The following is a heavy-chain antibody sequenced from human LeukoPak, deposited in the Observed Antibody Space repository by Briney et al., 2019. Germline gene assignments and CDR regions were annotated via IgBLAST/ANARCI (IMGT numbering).Heavy chain of an antibody. CDR3: ARDFTPIWYSSSSGFDY. CDR2: ISGSGGST. V-gene: IGHV3-23*01. CDR1: GFTFGSYA. J-gene: IGHJ4*02. D-gene: IGHD6-6*01. Sequence: PGGSLRLSCAASGFTFGSYAMSWVRQAPGKGLEWVSAISGSGGSTYYADSVKGRFTISRDNSKNTLYLQMNSLRAEDTAVYYCARDFTPIWYSSSSGFDYWGQGTLVTVSS.